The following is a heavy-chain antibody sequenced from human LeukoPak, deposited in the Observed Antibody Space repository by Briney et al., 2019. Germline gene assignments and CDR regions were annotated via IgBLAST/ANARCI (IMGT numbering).Heavy chain of an antibody. D-gene: IGHD3-10*01. J-gene: IGHJ4*02. V-gene: IGHV3-23*01. CDR2: ISGSGGST. Sequence: GRPLRLSCAASGFTFSSYAMGWVRQAPGKGLEWVSAISGSGGSTYYADSVKGRFTISRDNAKNSLYLQMNSLRAEDTALYYCAKDIFTMVRGVVDYWGQGTLVTVSS. CDR3: AKDIFTMVRGVVDY. CDR1: GFTFSSYA.